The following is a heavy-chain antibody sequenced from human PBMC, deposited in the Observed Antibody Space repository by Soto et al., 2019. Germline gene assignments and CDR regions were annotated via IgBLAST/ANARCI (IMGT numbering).Heavy chain of an antibody. V-gene: IGHV3-53*01. CDR1: GFTVSSNY. D-gene: IGHD4-17*01. Sequence: PGGSLRLSCAASGFTVSSNYMGWVRQAPGKGLEGGSVIYSGGSTYYADSVKGRFTISRDTSKNTLFLQMNSLRAEGTAGYYCAKDRYGDYGGIDYWGQGTLVTVSS. J-gene: IGHJ4*02. CDR3: AKDRYGDYGGIDY. CDR2: IYSGGST.